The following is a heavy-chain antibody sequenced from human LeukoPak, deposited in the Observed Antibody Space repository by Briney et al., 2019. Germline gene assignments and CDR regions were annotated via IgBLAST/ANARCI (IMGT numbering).Heavy chain of an antibody. D-gene: IGHD3-10*01. CDR3: AAEVQYYGSGKEADY. CDR1: GGSISSGSYY. CDR2: IYTSGST. V-gene: IGHV4-61*02. J-gene: IGHJ4*02. Sequence: SETLSLTCTVSGGSISSGSYYWSWIRQPAGKGLEWIGRIYTSGSTNYNPSLKSRVTISVDTSKNQFSLKLSSVTAADTAVYYCAAEVQYYGSGKEADYWGQGTLVTVSS.